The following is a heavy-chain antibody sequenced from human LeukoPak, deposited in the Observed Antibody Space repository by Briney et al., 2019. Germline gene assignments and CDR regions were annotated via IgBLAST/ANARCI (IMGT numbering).Heavy chain of an antibody. CDR2: IYPGDSGT. D-gene: IGHD6-13*01. J-gene: IGHJ4*02. CDR1: GYGFTSQW. Sequence: GESLKISCKGSGYGFTSQWIGWVRQMPGKGLECMGIIYPGDSGTRYSPSFQGQVTISADKSTSTAYLHWSSLKASDTAIYYCARQGGDSSSWHTFDYWGQGTLVTVSS. CDR3: ARQGGDSSSWHTFDY. V-gene: IGHV5-51*01.